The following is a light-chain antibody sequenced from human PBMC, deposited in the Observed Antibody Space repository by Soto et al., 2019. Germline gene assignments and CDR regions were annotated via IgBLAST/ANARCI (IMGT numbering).Light chain of an antibody. Sequence: DIQMTQSPSTLSASVGDRVTITCRASQSINYWLAWYQLKTGKAPKLLIYKASSLESGVPSRFSGSGSGTEFTLTISSLQPGDFATYYCQQYQSYPLTFGGGTKVEIK. CDR3: QQYQSYPLT. V-gene: IGKV1-5*03. J-gene: IGKJ4*01. CDR1: QSINYW. CDR2: KAS.